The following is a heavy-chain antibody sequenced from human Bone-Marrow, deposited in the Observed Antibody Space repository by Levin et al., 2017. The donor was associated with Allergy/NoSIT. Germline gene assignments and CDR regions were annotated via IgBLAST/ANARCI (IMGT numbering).Heavy chain of an antibody. V-gene: IGHV4-34*01. CDR2: INHSGST. D-gene: IGHD6-19*01. CDR3: ARFRGSSGWYYPFDY. J-gene: IGHJ4*02. CDR1: GGSFRGYY. Sequence: SQTLSLPCAVYGGSFRGYYWSWIRQPPGKGLEWIGEINHSGSTNYNPSLKSRVTISVDTSKNQFSLKLNSVTAADTAVYYCARFRGSSGWYYPFDYWGQGTLVTVSS.